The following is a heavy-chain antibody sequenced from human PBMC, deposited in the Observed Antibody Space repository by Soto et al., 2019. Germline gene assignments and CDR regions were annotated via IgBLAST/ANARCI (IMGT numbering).Heavy chain of an antibody. J-gene: IGHJ6*02. CDR2: IYYSGST. Sequence: QVQLQESGPGLVKPSQTLSLTCTVSGGSISSGGYYWSWIRQHPGKGLAWIGYIYYSGSTYYNPSLKSRVTISVDTSKNQFSLKLSSVTAADTAVYYCAREPRSGRGDYYGMDVWGQGTTVTVSS. V-gene: IGHV4-31*03. D-gene: IGHD3-10*01. CDR3: AREPRSGRGDYYGMDV. CDR1: GGSISSGGYY.